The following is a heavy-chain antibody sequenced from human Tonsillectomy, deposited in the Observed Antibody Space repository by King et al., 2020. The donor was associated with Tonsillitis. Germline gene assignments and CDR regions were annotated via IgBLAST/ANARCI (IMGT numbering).Heavy chain of an antibody. Sequence: VQLVESGGGLVKPGGSLRLSCAASGFTFSDYYMSWIRQAPGKGLEWVSYISSSGSTIYYADSLKGRFTISRDNAKNSLYLQMNSLRAEDTAVYYCARERITMILVVNDAFDIWGQGTMVTVSS. CDR3: ARERITMILVVNDAFDI. CDR1: GFTFSDYY. J-gene: IGHJ3*02. V-gene: IGHV3-11*01. D-gene: IGHD3-22*01. CDR2: ISSSGSTI.